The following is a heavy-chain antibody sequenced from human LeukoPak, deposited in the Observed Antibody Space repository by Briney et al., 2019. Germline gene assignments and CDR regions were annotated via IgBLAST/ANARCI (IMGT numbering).Heavy chain of an antibody. CDR2: INHSGST. CDR3: ARRNRAMDAFDI. J-gene: IGHJ3*02. V-gene: IGHV4-34*01. D-gene: IGHD2-2*01. CDR1: GGSFSGYY. Sequence: SETLSLTCAVCGGSFSGYYWSWIRHPPGKGLEWIGVINHSGSTNYNPSLKSRVTISVDTSKSQFSLKMRSVTAAGTAVYYCARRNRAMDAFDIWGQGTMVTVSS.